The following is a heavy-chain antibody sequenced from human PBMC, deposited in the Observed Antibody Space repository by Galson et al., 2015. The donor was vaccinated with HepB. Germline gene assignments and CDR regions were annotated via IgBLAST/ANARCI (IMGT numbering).Heavy chain of an antibody. J-gene: IGHJ4*02. Sequence: ATLSLTCAVSGGSITSSSYHWGWIRQPPGKGLEWIGNINYSGSTFYSPSLKSRVTISVDTSKNQFSLKLISVTAADTAVYFCARRGGYPSHFDSWGQGTLVTVSS. CDR1: GGSITSSSYH. CDR3: ARRGGYPSHFDS. CDR2: INYSGST. V-gene: IGHV4-39*01. D-gene: IGHD5-18*01.